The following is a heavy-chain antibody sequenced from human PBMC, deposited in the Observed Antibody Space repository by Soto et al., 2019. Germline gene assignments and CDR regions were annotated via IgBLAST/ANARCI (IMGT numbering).Heavy chain of an antibody. CDR1: GYTFTSYG. CDR2: ISAYNGNT. CDR3: ARLXXXXXXXXXXXPYFDY. J-gene: IGHJ4*02. V-gene: IGHV1-18*01. Sequence: QVQLVQSGAEVKKPGASVKVSCKASGYTFTSYGISWVRQAPGQGLEWMGWISAYNGNTNYAQKLPGRVNMTTDTYTSTAYMELRSLRSDDTAVYYCARLXXXXXXXXXXXPYFDYWGQGTLVTVPS.